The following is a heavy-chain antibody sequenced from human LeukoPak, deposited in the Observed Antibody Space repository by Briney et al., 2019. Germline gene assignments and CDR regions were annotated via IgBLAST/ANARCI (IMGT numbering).Heavy chain of an antibody. CDR2: IYPGDSDT. V-gene: IGHV5-51*01. CDR3: ARSPLFSRYSGSYLDV. CDR1: GYSFTSYW. Sequence: GESLKISCKGSGYSFTSYWIGWVRQMPGRGLEWMGIIYPGDSDTRYSPSFQGQVTISADKSISTAYLQWSSLKASDTAMYYCARSPLFSRYSGSYLDVWGQGTLVTVSS. J-gene: IGHJ4*02. D-gene: IGHD1-26*01.